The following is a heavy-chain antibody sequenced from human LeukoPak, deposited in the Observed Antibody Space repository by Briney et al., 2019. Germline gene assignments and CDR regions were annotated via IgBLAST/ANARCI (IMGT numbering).Heavy chain of an antibody. CDR3: ARMALDGGDSIGFDS. J-gene: IGHJ5*01. CDR2: INPNIGDA. CDR1: GYTFTDYF. D-gene: IGHD2-21*02. Sequence: ASVKVSCKASGYTFTDYFIHWVRQAPGQGLEWMGWINPNIGDASYAQKFQDRVTMTRDRSINTAYMELSRLTSDDTAVYCCARMALDGGDSIGFDSWGQGTLVTVSS. V-gene: IGHV1-2*02.